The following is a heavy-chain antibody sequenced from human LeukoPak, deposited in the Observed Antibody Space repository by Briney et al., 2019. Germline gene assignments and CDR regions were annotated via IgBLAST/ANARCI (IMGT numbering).Heavy chain of an antibody. J-gene: IGHJ6*03. CDR3: ARGRGAARPNYYYMDV. CDR2: INHSGST. D-gene: IGHD6-6*01. CDR1: GGSFSGYY. V-gene: IGHV4-34*01. Sequence: PSETLSLTCAVYGGSFSGYYWSWLRQPPGKGLEWIGEINHSGSTNYNPSLKSRVTISVDTSKNQFSLKLSSVTAADTAVYYCARGRGAARPNYYYMDVWGKGTTVTVSS.